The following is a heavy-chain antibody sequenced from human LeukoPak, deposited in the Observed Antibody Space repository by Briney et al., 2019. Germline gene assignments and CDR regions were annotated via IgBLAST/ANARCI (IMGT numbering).Heavy chain of an antibody. CDR2: IYSGGST. CDR1: GFTVSSNY. V-gene: IGHV3-53*01. CDR3: ARDAPGQWLAFDY. Sequence: GGSLRLSCAASGFTVSSNYMSWVRQAPGKGLEWVSVIYSGGSTYYADSVKGRFTISRDNSKNTLYLQRNSLRAEDTAVYYCARDAPGQWLAFDYWGQGTLVTVSS. D-gene: IGHD6-19*01. J-gene: IGHJ4*02.